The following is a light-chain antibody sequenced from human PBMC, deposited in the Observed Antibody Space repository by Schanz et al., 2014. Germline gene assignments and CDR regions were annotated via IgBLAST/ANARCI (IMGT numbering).Light chain of an antibody. CDR3: QQYGISPFT. J-gene: IGKJ3*01. CDR2: GAS. CDR1: QGVTSRY. V-gene: IGKV3-20*01. Sequence: EIVLTQSPGTLSLSPGERATLSCRASQGVTSRYLAWYQQKPGQAPRLLIYGASNRATGIPDRFSGSGSVTDFTLTISTLEPEDFAVYFCQQYGISPFTFGPGTKVEIK.